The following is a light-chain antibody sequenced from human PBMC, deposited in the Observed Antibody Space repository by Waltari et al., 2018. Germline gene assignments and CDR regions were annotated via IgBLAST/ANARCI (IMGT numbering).Light chain of an antibody. CDR2: STN. J-gene: IGLJ3*02. CDR3: VLYLPSGIWV. V-gene: IGLV8-61*01. CDR1: SGSVFTSFS. Sequence: QTVVTQEPSFSVSPGGTVTLTYALSSGSVFTSFSPGWYQQTPGQAPRTLIDSTNTRSSGVPDRFSGSILGSKAALTITGAKADDESDYYCVLYLPSGIWVFGGGTKLTVL.